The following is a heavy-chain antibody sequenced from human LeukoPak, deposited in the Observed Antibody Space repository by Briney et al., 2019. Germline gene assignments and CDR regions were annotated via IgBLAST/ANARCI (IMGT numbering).Heavy chain of an antibody. D-gene: IGHD6-13*01. J-gene: IGHJ5*02. V-gene: IGHV1-18*01. Sequence: ASVSVSCTASGYTFTSYGISWVRQAPGQGLEGMGWISAYNGNTNYAQKLQGRVAMTTDTSTSTAYMELRSLRSDDTAVYYCARASWDNWFDPWGQGTLVTVSS. CDR2: ISAYNGNT. CDR3: ARASWDNWFDP. CDR1: GYTFTSYG.